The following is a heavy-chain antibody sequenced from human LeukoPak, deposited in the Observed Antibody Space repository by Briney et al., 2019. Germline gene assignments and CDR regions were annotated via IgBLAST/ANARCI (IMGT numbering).Heavy chain of an antibody. J-gene: IGHJ4*02. V-gene: IGHV3-9*01. CDR2: MSWNSGSI. Sequence: GGSLRLSCAASGFTFSSYAMHLVRQAPGKGLEWVSGMSWNSGSIGYADSVKGRFTISRDNAKNSLYLQMNSLRAEDTALYYCAKSLRGYYDSSGTFDYWGQGTLVTVSS. CDR3: AKSLRGYYDSSGTFDY. D-gene: IGHD3-22*01. CDR1: GFTFSSYA.